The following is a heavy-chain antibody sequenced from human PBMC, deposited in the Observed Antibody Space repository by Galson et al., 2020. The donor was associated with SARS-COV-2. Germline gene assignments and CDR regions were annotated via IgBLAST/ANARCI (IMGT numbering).Heavy chain of an antibody. J-gene: IGHJ4*02. V-gene: IGHV1-18*01. Sequence: ASAKVSCQASGYTILTYGISWVRQAPGQGLEWMGWISTYNGDTNYAQKFQGRVTMTTDTSTNTAYMELRSLRSDDTAMYYCARDGQIGYDYRAVGYWGQGTLVTVSS. CDR3: ARDGQIGYDYRAVGY. CDR1: GYTILTYG. D-gene: IGHD5-12*01. CDR2: ISTYNGDT.